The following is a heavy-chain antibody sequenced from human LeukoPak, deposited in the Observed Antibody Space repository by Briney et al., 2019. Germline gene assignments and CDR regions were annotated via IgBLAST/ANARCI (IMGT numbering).Heavy chain of an antibody. D-gene: IGHD2-21*01. CDR1: GFTFSTYG. CDR3: AKEFNRGLPDY. V-gene: IGHV3-30*18. CDR2: ISYDGSNE. Sequence: PGGYLRLSCAASGFTFSTYGMHWVRQAPGKGLEWVAVISYDGSNEYYADSVKGRFTISRDNSKNTLYLQMSSLRAEDTAVYYCAKEFNRGLPDYWGQGTLVIVSS. J-gene: IGHJ4*02.